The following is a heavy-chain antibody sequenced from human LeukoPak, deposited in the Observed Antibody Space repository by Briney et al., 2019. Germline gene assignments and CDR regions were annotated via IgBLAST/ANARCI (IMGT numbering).Heavy chain of an antibody. CDR1: GGSISSYY. D-gene: IGHD1-1*01. CDR2: IYYSGST. CDR3: AREGTAGTNLNWFDP. V-gene: IGHV4-59*01. Sequence: SETLSLTCTVSGGSISSYYWNWIRQPPGKGLEWIGYIYYSGSTNYNPSLKSRVTISLDTSKNQFSLKLSSVTAADTAVYYCAREGTAGTNLNWFDPWGQGTLVTVSS. J-gene: IGHJ5*02.